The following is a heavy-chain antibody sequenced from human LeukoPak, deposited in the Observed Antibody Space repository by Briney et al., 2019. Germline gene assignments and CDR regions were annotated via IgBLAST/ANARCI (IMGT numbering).Heavy chain of an antibody. V-gene: IGHV1-2*02. CDR2: INPKSGGT. Sequence: ASVKVSCKASGYTITDYYMHWARRAPGQGLEWMGWINPKSGGTKYAQKFQGRVTMTRDTSISAAYMELSRLRSDDTAVYYCARESRTDNWFDPWGQGTLVTVSS. D-gene: IGHD2-2*01. J-gene: IGHJ5*02. CDR1: GYTITDYY. CDR3: ARESRTDNWFDP.